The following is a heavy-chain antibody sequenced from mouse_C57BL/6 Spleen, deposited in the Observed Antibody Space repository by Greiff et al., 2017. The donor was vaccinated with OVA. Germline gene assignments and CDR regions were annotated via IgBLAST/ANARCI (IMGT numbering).Heavy chain of an antibody. CDR1: GYAFSSSW. CDR2: IYPGDGDT. CDR3: ARIYDGYPSDY. V-gene: IGHV1-82*01. Sequence: QVQLQQSGPELVKPGASVKISCKASGYAFSSSWMNWVKQRPGKGLEWIGRIYPGDGDTNYNGKFKGKATLTADKSSSTAYMQLSSLTSEDSAVYFCARIYDGYPSDYWGQGTTLTVSS. J-gene: IGHJ2*01. D-gene: IGHD2-3*01.